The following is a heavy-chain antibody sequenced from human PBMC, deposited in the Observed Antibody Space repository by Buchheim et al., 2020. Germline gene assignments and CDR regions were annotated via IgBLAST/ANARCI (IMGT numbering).Heavy chain of an antibody. CDR2: ISSSSSTI. Sequence: EVQLVESGGGLVQPGGSLRLSCAASGFTFSSYSMNWVRQAPGKGLEWVSYISSSSSTIYYADSVKGRFTISSDNAKNSLYLQMNSLRAEDTAVYYCARGWYYDFWSGYFIPSDWFDPWGQGTL. V-gene: IGHV3-48*01. D-gene: IGHD3-3*01. J-gene: IGHJ5*02. CDR1: GFTFSSYS. CDR3: ARGWYYDFWSGYFIPSDWFDP.